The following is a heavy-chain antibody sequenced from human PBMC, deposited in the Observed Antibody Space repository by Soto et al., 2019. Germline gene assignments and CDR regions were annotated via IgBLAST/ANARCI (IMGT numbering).Heavy chain of an antibody. CDR1: GFTFSSYA. J-gene: IGHJ5*02. CDR3: AKFVTSRGALDWFDP. D-gene: IGHD2-2*01. Sequence: GGSLRLSCAASGFTFSSYAMSWVRQAPGKGLEWVSAISGSGGSTYYADSVKGRFTISRDNSKNTLYLQMNSLRAEDTAVYYCAKFVTSRGALDWFDPWGQGTLVTVSS. V-gene: IGHV3-23*01. CDR2: ISGSGGST.